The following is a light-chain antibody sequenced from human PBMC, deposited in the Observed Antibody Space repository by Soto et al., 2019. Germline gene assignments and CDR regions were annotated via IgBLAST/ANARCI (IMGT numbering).Light chain of an antibody. Sequence: QSVLTQAASGSGCPGQSITISCTGASTDVDGYEYVSWYQQHPGQAPKLMIYDVNNRPSGVSYRFSGSKSGDTASLTIAGLQAEDDADYYCSSYTSSAPFYLFGTGTKVTVL. J-gene: IGLJ1*01. CDR2: DVN. V-gene: IGLV2-14*03. CDR3: SSYTSSAPFYL. CDR1: STDVDGYEY.